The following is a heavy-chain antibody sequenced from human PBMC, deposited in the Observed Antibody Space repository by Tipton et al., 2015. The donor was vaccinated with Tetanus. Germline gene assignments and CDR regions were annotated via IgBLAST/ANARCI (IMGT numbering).Heavy chain of an antibody. Sequence: QLVQSGAEVKKPGASVKVSCKASGYTFTGYYMHWVRQAPGQGLEWMGWINPNSGGTNYAQKFQGWVTMTRDTSISTAYMELSRLRSDDAAVYYCARDHYDILTGPTYGMDGWGQGTTVTVSS. CDR2: INPNSGGT. CDR1: GYTFTGYY. V-gene: IGHV1-2*04. CDR3: ARDHYDILTGPTYGMDG. J-gene: IGHJ6*02. D-gene: IGHD3-9*01.